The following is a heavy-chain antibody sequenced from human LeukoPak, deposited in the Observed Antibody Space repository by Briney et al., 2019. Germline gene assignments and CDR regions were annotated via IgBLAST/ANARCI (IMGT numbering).Heavy chain of an antibody. J-gene: IGHJ5*02. CDR3: ARQYYYDGSTFDP. D-gene: IGHD3-22*01. CDR2: IYYSGST. Sequence: SETLSLTCTVSGGSISNYYWGWIRQPPGKGLEWIGNIYYSGSTYYNPSLKSRVTISVDTSKNQFSLKLSSVTAADTAVYYCARQYYYDGSTFDPWGQGTLVTVSS. CDR1: GGSISNYY. V-gene: IGHV4-39*01.